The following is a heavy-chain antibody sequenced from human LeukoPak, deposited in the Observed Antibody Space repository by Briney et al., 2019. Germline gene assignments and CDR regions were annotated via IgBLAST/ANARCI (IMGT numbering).Heavy chain of an antibody. J-gene: IGHJ6*02. CDR3: ARDTPVSGYSYGTGYYYYYGMDV. D-gene: IGHD5-18*01. CDR1: VRTFISYA. CDR2: FIPIFGTA. Sequence: SVKVSCKASVRTFISYAISWVRQASGQGLECMGGFIPIFGTANTAKKFQGRVTITADESTSTAYMELSSLISEDTAVYYCARDTPVSGYSYGTGYYYYYGMDVWGQGTTVTVSS. V-gene: IGHV1-69*13.